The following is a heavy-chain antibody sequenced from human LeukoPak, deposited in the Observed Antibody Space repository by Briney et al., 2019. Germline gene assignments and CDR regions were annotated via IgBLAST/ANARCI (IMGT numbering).Heavy chain of an antibody. CDR3: ARTPQLVPDY. V-gene: IGHV1-18*01. Sequence: GASVKVSCKASGYTFTTYGITWVRQAPGQGLEWMGWISAYNGNTNYAQKLQGRVTITTDTSTNTAYMELRSLRSDATAVYYCARTPQLVPDYWGQGTLVTVSS. J-gene: IGHJ4*02. D-gene: IGHD6-13*01. CDR2: ISAYNGNT. CDR1: GYTFTTYG.